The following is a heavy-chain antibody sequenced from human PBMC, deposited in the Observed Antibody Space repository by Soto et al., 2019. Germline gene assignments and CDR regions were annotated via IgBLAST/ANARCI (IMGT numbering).Heavy chain of an antibody. CDR1: GFTFSSYA. V-gene: IGHV3-64*01. CDR2: ISSNGGST. Sequence: GGSLRLSCAASGFTFSSYAMHWVRQAPGKGLEYVSAISSNGGSTYYANSVKGRFTISRDNSKNTLYLQMGSLRAEDMAVYYCARDFGGDVWGKGTTVTVS. CDR3: ARDFGGDV. J-gene: IGHJ6*03. D-gene: IGHD2-15*01.